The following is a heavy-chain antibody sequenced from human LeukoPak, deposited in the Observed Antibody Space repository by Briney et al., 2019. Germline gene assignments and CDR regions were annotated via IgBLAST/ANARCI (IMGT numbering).Heavy chain of an antibody. D-gene: IGHD3-9*01. CDR1: GYTFTSYG. CDR3: AREAGYDILTGYYSYYFDY. Sequence: GASVKVSCKASGYTFTSYGISWVRQAPGQGLEWMGWISAYNGNTNYAQKLQGRVTMNTDTSTSTAYMELRSLRSDDTAVYYCAREAGYDILTGYYSYYFDYWGREPWSPSPQ. V-gene: IGHV1-18*01. J-gene: IGHJ4*02. CDR2: ISAYNGNT.